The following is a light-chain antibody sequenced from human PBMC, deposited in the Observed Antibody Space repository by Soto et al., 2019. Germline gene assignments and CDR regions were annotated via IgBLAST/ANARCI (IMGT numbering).Light chain of an antibody. Sequence: DIVMTQSPDSLAVSLGERATINCKSSQSVLYSSNNKNYLAWYQQKPGQPPKLLIYWASTRESGVPDRFSGSGSGTDFTLTTSSLQAEDVAVYYCQQYYSTRLTFGGGTKVDIK. CDR2: WAS. CDR1: QSVLYSSNNKNY. CDR3: QQYYSTRLT. J-gene: IGKJ4*01. V-gene: IGKV4-1*01.